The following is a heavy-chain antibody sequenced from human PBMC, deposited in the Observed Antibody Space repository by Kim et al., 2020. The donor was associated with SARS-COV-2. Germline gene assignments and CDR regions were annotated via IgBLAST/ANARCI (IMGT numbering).Heavy chain of an antibody. D-gene: IGHD1-26*01. J-gene: IGHJ5*02. Sequence: GGSLRLSCAASGFTFSSYWMSWVRQAPGKGLEWVANIKQDGSEKYYVDSVKGRFTISRDNAKNSLYLQMNSLRAEDTAVYYCAREGGSGSYYASWFDPWGQGTLVTVSS. V-gene: IGHV3-7*03. CDR2: IKQDGSEK. CDR1: GFTFSSYW. CDR3: AREGGSGSYYASWFDP.